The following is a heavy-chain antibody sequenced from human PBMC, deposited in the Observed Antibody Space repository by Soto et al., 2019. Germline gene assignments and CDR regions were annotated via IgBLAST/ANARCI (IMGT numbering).Heavy chain of an antibody. CDR1: GGCINSARHS. CDR2: SYPSGSS. J-gene: IGHJ4*02. CDR3: ARARYYHWCFDL. D-gene: IGHD3-9*01. V-gene: IGHV4-30-2*06. Sequence: PXASLSRPCTVCGGCINSARHSWGWVQQSPGKGLEWIGYSYPSGSSYYNPSLQSRVTISVDRSKAQFYLTLTSVTAADTPVYFSARARYYHWCFDLCGRRTPVTVSS.